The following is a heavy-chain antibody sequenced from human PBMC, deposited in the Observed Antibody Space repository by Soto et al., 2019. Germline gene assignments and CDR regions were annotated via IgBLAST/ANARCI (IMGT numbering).Heavy chain of an antibody. CDR2: VTFDGSRT. CDR1: GFNFNNYA. CDR3: AKAGWGGDYYYGLDV. D-gene: IGHD2-21*01. V-gene: IGHV3-30*18. Sequence: PRGSLRLSCAASGFNFNNYAMHWVRQAPGKGLEWVAVVTFDGSRTYYADSVKGRFTISRDSSNNTVSLQMNSLTNEDTAVYYCAKAGWGGDYYYGLDVWGQGTTVTVSS. J-gene: IGHJ6*02.